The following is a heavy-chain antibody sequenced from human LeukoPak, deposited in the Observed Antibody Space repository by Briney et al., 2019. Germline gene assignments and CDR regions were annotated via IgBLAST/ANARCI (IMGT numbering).Heavy chain of an antibody. Sequence: GGSLRLSCAASGFTFSNYAMTWVRQAPGKGLEWVSTIGGSGHNTFYADSVKGRLTISRDNSKETLFLQMSSLRAEDTAVYYCAKAVGRYYDSSGYPFDYWGQGTLVTVSS. CDR3: AKAVGRYYDSSGYPFDY. CDR1: GFTFSNYA. J-gene: IGHJ4*02. CDR2: IGGSGHNT. D-gene: IGHD3-22*01. V-gene: IGHV3-23*01.